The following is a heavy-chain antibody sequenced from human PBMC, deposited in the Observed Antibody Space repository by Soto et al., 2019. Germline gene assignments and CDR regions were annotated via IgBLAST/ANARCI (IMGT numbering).Heavy chain of an antibody. Sequence: EVQLVESGGGVVRPGGSLRLSCAASGFTFDDYGMSWVRQAPGKGLEWVSGINWNGGSTGYADSVKGRFTISRDNAKNSLYLQMNSLRAEDTASYHCARVPRYSSGWYYFDYWGQGTLVTVSS. CDR3: ARVPRYSSGWYYFDY. CDR2: INWNGGST. J-gene: IGHJ4*02. D-gene: IGHD6-19*01. CDR1: GFTFDDYG. V-gene: IGHV3-20*01.